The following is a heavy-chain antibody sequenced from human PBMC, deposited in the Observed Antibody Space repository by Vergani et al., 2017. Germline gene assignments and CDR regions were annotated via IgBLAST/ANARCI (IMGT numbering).Heavy chain of an antibody. CDR1: GFTFSSYW. CDR3: ARGDPTYDYVLGSYYALFDY. V-gene: IGHV3-7*01. D-gene: IGHD3-16*01. J-gene: IGHJ4*02. CDR2: IKQDGSEK. Sequence: EVQLVESGGGLVQPGGSLRLSCAASGFTFSSYWMSWVRQAPGKGLEWVANIKQDGSEKYYVDSVKGRFTISRDNAKNALYVQMNSLRAEDTAGYYCARGDPTYDYVLGSYYALFDYWGQGTLVTVSS.